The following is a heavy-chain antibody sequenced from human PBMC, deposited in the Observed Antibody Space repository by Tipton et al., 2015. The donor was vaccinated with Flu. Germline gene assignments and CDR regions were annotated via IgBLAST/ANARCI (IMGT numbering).Heavy chain of an antibody. Sequence: TLSLTCTVSGGSISSYHWSWIRQSPGKGLEWIGYISSSGSTTYNPSLKSRVTTSVDTSKNHFSLRLSSVTAADTAVYYCARLSYYDVDLKNFYLDCWGQGALVTVSS. J-gene: IGHJ4*02. D-gene: IGHD3-10*02. V-gene: IGHV4-4*09. CDR1: GGSISSYH. CDR3: ARLSYYDVDLKNFYLDC. CDR2: ISSSGST.